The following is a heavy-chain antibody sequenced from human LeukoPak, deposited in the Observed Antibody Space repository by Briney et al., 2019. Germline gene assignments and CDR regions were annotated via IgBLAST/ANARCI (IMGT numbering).Heavy chain of an antibody. CDR2: IFYSGST. CDR3: ARDRWGYSYGGD. CDR1: SGSISTSNYY. V-gene: IGHV4-39*07. J-gene: IGHJ4*02. Sequence: PSETLSLTCTVSSGSISTSNYYWGWVRQPPGKALEWIGNIFYSGSTYYSPSLKSRVTISLDTSRNQFSLKLNSVTAEDTAVYFCARDRWGYSYGGDWGQGTLVTVSS. D-gene: IGHD5-18*01.